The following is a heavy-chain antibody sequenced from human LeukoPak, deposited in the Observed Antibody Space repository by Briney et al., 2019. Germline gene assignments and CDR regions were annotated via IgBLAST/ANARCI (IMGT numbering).Heavy chain of an antibody. CDR2: ISSSSSYI. CDR3: ARGGGYCSGGSCYYFDY. D-gene: IGHD2-15*01. CDR1: GFTFSSYS. J-gene: IGHJ4*02. Sequence: SGGSLRLSCAASGFTFSSYSMNWVRQAPGKGLEWFSSISSSSSYIYYAYSVKVRFTISRDNAKNSLYLQMNSLRAEDTAVYYCARGGGYCSGGSCYYFDYWGQGTLVTVSS. V-gene: IGHV3-21*01.